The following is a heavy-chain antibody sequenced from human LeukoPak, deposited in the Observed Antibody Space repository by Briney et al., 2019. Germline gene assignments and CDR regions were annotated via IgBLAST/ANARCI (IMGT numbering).Heavy chain of an antibody. J-gene: IGHJ4*02. CDR2: IYYSGST. CDR3: ARHGTRSGWPPLSFDY. Sequence: SETLSLTCTVSGGSISSYYWSWIRQPPGKGLEWIGYIYYSGSTNYNPSLKSRVTISVDTSKNQFSLKLSSVTAADTAVYYCARHGTRSGWPPLSFDYWGQGTLVTVSS. D-gene: IGHD6-19*01. CDR1: GGSISSYY. V-gene: IGHV4-59*08.